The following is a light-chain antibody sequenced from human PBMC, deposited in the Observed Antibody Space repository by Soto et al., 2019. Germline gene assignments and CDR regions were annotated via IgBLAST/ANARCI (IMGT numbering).Light chain of an antibody. V-gene: IGLV2-14*03. CDR1: SSDVGGYNF. J-gene: IGLJ1*01. Sequence: QSVLTQPASVFGSPGQSITFSCTGTSSDVGGYNFVSWYQQHPGKAPKLMIYEVSSRPSGVSNRFSGSKSGNTASLTISGLQPEDEADYYCSSYTTSTPVLFGTGIKVTVL. CDR3: SSYTTSTPVL. CDR2: EVS.